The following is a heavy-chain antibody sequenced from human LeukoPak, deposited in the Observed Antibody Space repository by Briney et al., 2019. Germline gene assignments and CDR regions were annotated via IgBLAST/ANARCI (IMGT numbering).Heavy chain of an antibody. V-gene: IGHV4-34*01. Sequence: SETLSLTCAVYGGSFSGCYWSWIRQPPGKGLEWIGEINHSGSTNYNPSLKSRVTISVDTSKNQFSLKLSSVTAADTAVYYCAREFGHFDWLLYPIYYFDYWGQGTLVTVSS. D-gene: IGHD3-9*01. CDR1: GGSFSGCY. CDR3: AREFGHFDWLLYPIYYFDY. CDR2: INHSGST. J-gene: IGHJ4*02.